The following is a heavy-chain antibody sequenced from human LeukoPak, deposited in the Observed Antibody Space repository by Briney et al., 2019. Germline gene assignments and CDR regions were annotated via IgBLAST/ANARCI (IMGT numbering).Heavy chain of an antibody. CDR1: GYTFTSYD. V-gene: IGHV1-8*01. Sequence: ASVKVSCKASGYTFTSYDINWVRQATGQGLEWMGWMNPNSGNTGYAQKFQGRVTMTRNTSISTAYMELSSLRSEDTAGYYCARVQWLAPQYYFDYWGQGTLVTVSS. J-gene: IGHJ4*02. CDR2: MNPNSGNT. CDR3: ARVQWLAPQYYFDY. D-gene: IGHD6-19*01.